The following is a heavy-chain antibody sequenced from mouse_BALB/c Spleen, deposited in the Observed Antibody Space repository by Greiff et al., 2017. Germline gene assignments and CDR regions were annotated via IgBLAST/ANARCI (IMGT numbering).Heavy chain of an antibody. D-gene: IGHD4-1*01. CDR1: GYTFTSYW. J-gene: IGHJ2*01. CDR3: AGTGTFDY. CDR2: INPSNGRT. Sequence: QVQLKQPGAELVKPGASVKLSCKASGYTFTSYWMHWVKQRPGQGLEWIGEINPSNGRTNYNEKFKSKATLTVDKSSSTAYMQLSSLTSEDSAVYYCAGTGTFDYWGQGTTLTVSS. V-gene: IGHV1S81*02.